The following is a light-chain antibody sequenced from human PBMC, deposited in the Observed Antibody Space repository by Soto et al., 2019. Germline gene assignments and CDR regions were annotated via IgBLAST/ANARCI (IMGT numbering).Light chain of an antibody. J-gene: IGKJ4*01. CDR2: GAS. Sequence: IQMTQSPSSVSSSVGDRVTITCRTSEDIHTWLAWYQQKPGRAPNLLIYGASSLQSGDPSRFSASGSGTEFTLTISTLQPEDFATYYCQQTKSLPPTFGGGTKVEV. V-gene: IGKV1D-12*01. CDR1: EDIHTW. CDR3: QQTKSLPPT.